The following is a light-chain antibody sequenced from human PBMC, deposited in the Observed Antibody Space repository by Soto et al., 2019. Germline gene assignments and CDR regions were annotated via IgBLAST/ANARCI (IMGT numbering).Light chain of an antibody. J-gene: IGKJ5*01. Sequence: SPVAVSLKQGERATLSCRASQSVFTNHIGWYPQKPGQAPRRLIFGASFRATGIPDRFSGSGSGTDFTLTISRLEPGEFGVAYWQQRINMPQIPSGQGTRLEI. V-gene: IGKV3D-20*02. CDR3: QQRINMPQIP. CDR1: QSVFTNH. CDR2: GAS.